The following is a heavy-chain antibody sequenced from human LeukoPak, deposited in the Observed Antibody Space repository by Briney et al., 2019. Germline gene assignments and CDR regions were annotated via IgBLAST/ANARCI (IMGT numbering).Heavy chain of an antibody. D-gene: IGHD3-22*01. V-gene: IGHV4-34*01. J-gene: IGHJ4*02. Sequence: SETLSLTCAVYGGSFSGYYWSWIRQPPGKGLEWIGEINHSGSTNYNPSLKSRVTISVDTSKNQFSLKLSSVTTADTAVYYCARGTRERYLFPDSSGYYYQPWGQGTLVTVSS. CDR3: ARGTRERYLFPDSSGYYYQP. CDR1: GGSFSGYY. CDR2: INHSGST.